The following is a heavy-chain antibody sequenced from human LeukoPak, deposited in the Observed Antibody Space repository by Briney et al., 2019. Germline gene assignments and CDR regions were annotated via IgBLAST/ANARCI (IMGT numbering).Heavy chain of an antibody. D-gene: IGHD3-10*02. Sequence: PGRSLGLSCTTSGFTSGDYAMNWVRQAPGEGLEWVGFIRGKAAGGTTDYAASVKGRFTISGDGSKSIAYLQMNSLRTEDTAVYYCSRGLVRGVMNYWGQGTLVTVSS. CDR3: SRGLVRGVMNY. CDR1: GFTSGDYA. CDR2: IRGKAAGGTT. V-gene: IGHV3-49*04. J-gene: IGHJ4*02.